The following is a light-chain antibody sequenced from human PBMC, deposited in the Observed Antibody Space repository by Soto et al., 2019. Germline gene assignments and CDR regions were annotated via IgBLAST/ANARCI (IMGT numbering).Light chain of an antibody. CDR3: QQYGGSPPIT. CDR1: QNGAINE. J-gene: IGKJ5*01. Sequence: EIVLTHSPGTLSLSPLEIATLSCGAQNGAINELAWYQQKPGQAPRLLIYGASRRAAGIPDRFSGSGSGTDFTLTISRVDPEDFAVYYCQQYGGSPPITFGQGTRLEI. CDR2: GAS. V-gene: IGKV3-20*01.